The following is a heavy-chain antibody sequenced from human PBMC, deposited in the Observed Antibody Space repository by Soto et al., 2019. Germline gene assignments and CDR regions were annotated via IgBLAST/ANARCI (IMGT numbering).Heavy chain of an antibody. CDR3: ARDDGVVIIGALWAY. CDR1: GYTFTSYA. V-gene: IGHV1-3*01. CDR2: INAGNGNT. J-gene: IGHJ4*02. D-gene: IGHD3-3*01. Sequence: QVQLVQSGAEVKKPGASVKVSCKASGYTFTSYAMHWVRQAPGQRLEWMGWINAGNGNTKYSQKFQGRVTITRDTSASTAYMELSSLRSEDTAVYYCARDDGVVIIGALWAYWGQGTLVPVSS.